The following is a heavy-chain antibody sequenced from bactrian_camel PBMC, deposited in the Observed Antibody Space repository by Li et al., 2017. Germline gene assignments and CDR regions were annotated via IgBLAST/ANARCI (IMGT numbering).Heavy chain of an antibody. CDR2: IDSDGLT. CDR1: GFTFSSYY. V-gene: IGHV3S42*01. J-gene: IGHJ4*01. CDR3: AARTDYCGYTLQERHYPF. Sequence: DVQLVESGGGLVQPGGSLRLSCAASGFTFSSYYLSWVRQAPGKEREGVAAIDSDGLTSYAGSVKGRFTISKDNAKNTLYLQMNSLKPEDTAMYYCAARTDYCGYTLQERHYPFWGQGTQVTVS. D-gene: IGHD3*01.